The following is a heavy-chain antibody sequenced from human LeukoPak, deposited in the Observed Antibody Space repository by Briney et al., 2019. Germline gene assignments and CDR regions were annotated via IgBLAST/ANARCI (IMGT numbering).Heavy chain of an antibody. CDR2: IYYTGST. J-gene: IGHJ4*02. CDR3: ARHVYYDSSGYYYLDY. D-gene: IGHD3-22*01. CDR1: GGSMSNSSYY. Sequence: PSETLSLTCTVSGGSMSNSSYYWGWIRQPPGKGLEWIGSIYYTGSTYYNPSFKSRITISVDTSKNQFSLKLSSVTAADTAVYYCARHVYYDSSGYYYLDYWGQGTLVTVSS. V-gene: IGHV4-39*01.